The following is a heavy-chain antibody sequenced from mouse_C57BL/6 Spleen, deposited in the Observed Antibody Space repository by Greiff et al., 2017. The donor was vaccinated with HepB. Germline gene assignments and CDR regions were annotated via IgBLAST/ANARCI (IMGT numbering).Heavy chain of an antibody. J-gene: IGHJ2*01. D-gene: IGHD1-1*01. Sequence: EVQLQQSGPGLVKPSQSLSLTCSVTGYSITSGYYWNWIRQFPGNKLEWMGYISYDGSNNYNPSLKNRISITRDTSKNQFFLKLNSVTTEDTATYYCARETTVVATGYFDYWGQGTTLTVSS. V-gene: IGHV3-6*01. CDR1: GYSITSGYY. CDR2: ISYDGSN. CDR3: ARETTVVATGYFDY.